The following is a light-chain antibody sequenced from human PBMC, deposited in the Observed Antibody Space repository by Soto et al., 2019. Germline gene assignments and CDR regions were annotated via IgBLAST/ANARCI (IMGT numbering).Light chain of an antibody. V-gene: IGKV3D-20*02. CDR2: GAS. CDR1: QSVSSSY. CDR3: QQRSNWPPLT. J-gene: IGKJ4*01. Sequence: EIVLTQSPGTLSLSPGERATLSCRAIQSVSSSYLAWYQQKPGQAPRLLIYGASNRATGIPARFSGSGSGTDFTLTISSLEPEDFAVYYCQQRSNWPPLTFGGGTKVDIK.